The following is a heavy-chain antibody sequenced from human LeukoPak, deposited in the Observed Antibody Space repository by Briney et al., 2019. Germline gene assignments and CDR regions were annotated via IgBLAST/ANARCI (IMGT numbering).Heavy chain of an antibody. J-gene: IGHJ4*02. D-gene: IGHD2-21*02. V-gene: IGHV1-69*05. CDR2: IIPIFGTA. CDR3: AIRLAYCGGDCYSLSY. CDR1: GGTFSSYA. Sequence: ASVKVSCKASGGTFSSYAINWVRQAPGQGLEWMGGIIPIFGTANYAQKFQGRVTITTDESTSTAYMELSSLRSEDTAVYYCAIRLAYCGGDCYSLSYWGQGTLVTVSS.